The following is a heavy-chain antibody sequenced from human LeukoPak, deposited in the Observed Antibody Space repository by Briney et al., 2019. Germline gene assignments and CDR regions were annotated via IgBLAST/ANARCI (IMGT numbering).Heavy chain of an antibody. J-gene: IGHJ3*02. CDR3: ARDGAFDI. V-gene: IGHV1-2*02. Sequence: SVKVSCKASVYTFTDYYMHGVRQAPGQGLEWMGWINPNTGDTNYEQKFQGRVTMTRDTSINTAYMELSRLRSEDTAVYYCARDGAFDIWGQGTMVTVSS. CDR2: INPNTGDT. CDR1: VYTFTDYY.